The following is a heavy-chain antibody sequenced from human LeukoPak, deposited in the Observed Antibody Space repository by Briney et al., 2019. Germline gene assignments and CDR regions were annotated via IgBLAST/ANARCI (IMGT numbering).Heavy chain of an antibody. CDR1: GFTFSDYY. V-gene: IGHV3-11*01. CDR3: AITNIVVVVARIENWFDP. D-gene: IGHD2-15*01. CDR2: IGSSGSTI. Sequence: GGSLRLSCAASGFTFSDYYMSWIRQAPGKGLEWVSYIGSSGSTIYYADSVKGRFTISRDNAKNSLYLQMNSLRAEDTAVYYCAITNIVVVVARIENWFDPWGQGTLVTVSS. J-gene: IGHJ5*02.